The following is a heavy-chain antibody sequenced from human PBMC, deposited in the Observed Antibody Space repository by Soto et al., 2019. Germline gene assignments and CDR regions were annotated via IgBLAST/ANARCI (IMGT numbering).Heavy chain of an antibody. J-gene: IGHJ5*02. CDR2: ISSSSSYI. CDR1: GFTFRSYS. V-gene: IGHV3-21*01. CDR3: ARELTVPGWFDP. Sequence: EVQLVESGGGLVKPGGSLRLSCAASGFTFRSYSMNWVRQAPGKGLEWVSSISSSSSYIYYADSVKGRFTISRDNAKNSLYLQMNSLRAEDTAVYYCARELTVPGWFDPWGQGTLVTVSS. D-gene: IGHD4-17*01.